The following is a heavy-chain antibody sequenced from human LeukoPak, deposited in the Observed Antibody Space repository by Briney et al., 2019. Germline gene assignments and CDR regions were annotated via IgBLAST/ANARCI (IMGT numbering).Heavy chain of an antibody. CDR1: GGSISSGDYY. CDR3: ARCEEVWYQLLVKAPDAFDI. V-gene: IGHV4-30-4*01. Sequence: SETLSLTCTVSGGSISSGDYYWSWLRQPPGKGLEWIGYIYYSGSTYYNPSLKSRVTISVDTSKNQFSLKLSSVTAADTAVYYCARCEEVWYQLLVKAPDAFDIWGQGTMVTVSS. D-gene: IGHD2-2*01. CDR2: IYYSGST. J-gene: IGHJ3*02.